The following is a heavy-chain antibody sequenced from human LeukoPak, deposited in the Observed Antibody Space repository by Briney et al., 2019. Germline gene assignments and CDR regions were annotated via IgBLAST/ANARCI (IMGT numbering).Heavy chain of an antibody. D-gene: IGHD3-3*01. CDR2: IYYSGST. Sequence: SETLSLTWTVSGGSISSGGYYWSWIRQLPGKGLEWIGYIYYSGSTYYNPSLKSRVTISVDTSKNQFSLKLSSVTAADTAVYYCARGPPSRVTIFGVVPGGYFDYWGQGTLVTVSS. CDR1: GGSISSGGYY. V-gene: IGHV4-31*02. J-gene: IGHJ4*02. CDR3: ARGPPSRVTIFGVVPGGYFDY.